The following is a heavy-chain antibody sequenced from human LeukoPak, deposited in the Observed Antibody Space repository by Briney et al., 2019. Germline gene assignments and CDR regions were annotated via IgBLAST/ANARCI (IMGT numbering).Heavy chain of an antibody. J-gene: IGHJ4*02. CDR2: TKQDGSEK. Sequence: GGSLRLSCAASGFTFSTHWMSWVRQAPGKGLEWVANTKQDGSEKYYVDSVKGRFTISRDNAKDSLYLQMNTLRAEDTAVYYCASRAHFWSGPGGWGQGTLVTVSS. CDR1: GFTFSTHW. CDR3: ASRAHFWSGPGG. D-gene: IGHD3-3*02. V-gene: IGHV3-7*01.